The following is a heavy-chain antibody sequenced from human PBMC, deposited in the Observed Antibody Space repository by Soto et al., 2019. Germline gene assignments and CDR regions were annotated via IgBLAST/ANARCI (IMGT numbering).Heavy chain of an antibody. V-gene: IGHV4-34*01. CDR1: GGSFSGYY. CDR3: ARRRYDILTGYYSAYRLTNFDY. CDR2: INHSGST. J-gene: IGHJ4*02. D-gene: IGHD3-9*01. Sequence: SETLSLTCAVYGGSFSGYYWSWIRQPPGKGLEWIGEINHSGSTNYNPSLKSRVTISVDTSKNQFSLKLSSVTAADTAVYYCARRRYDILTGYYSAYRLTNFDYWGQGTLVTVSS.